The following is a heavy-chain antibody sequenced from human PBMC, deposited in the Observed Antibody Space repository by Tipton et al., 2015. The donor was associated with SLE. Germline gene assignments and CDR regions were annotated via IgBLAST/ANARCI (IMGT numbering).Heavy chain of an antibody. J-gene: IGHJ4*02. Sequence: AISGFTVSNNYMSWVRQAPGKGLEWVSVIYRGGSTYYADSVKGRFTISRDNSKNTLYFQMNSLRAEDTAVYYCARSGAARAFDYWGQGTLVTVSS. CDR1: GFTVSNNY. CDR2: IYRGGST. V-gene: IGHV3-53*01. D-gene: IGHD2-15*01. CDR3: ARSGAARAFDY.